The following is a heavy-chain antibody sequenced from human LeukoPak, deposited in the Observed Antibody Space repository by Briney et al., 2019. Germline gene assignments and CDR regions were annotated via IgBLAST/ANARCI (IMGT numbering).Heavy chain of an antibody. CDR2: IYYSGST. CDR3: ARNPAGMVRGVIS. V-gene: IGHV4-39*01. J-gene: IGHJ5*02. D-gene: IGHD3-10*01. CDR1: GGSISSSSYY. Sequence: SETLSLTCTVSGGSISSSSYYWGWIRQPPGKGLEWIGSIYYSGSTYYNPSLKSRVTISVDTSKNQFPLKLSSVTAADTAVYYCARNPAGMVRGVISWGQGTLVTVSS.